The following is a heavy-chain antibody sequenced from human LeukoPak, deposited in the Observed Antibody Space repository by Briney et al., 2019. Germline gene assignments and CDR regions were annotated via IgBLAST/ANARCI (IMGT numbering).Heavy chain of an antibody. D-gene: IGHD5-24*01. CDR1: GGSISNYY. V-gene: IGHV4-59*01. Sequence: PSETLSLTCTVSGGSISNYYWSWIRQPPGKGLEWIGYIHYRGSTNYNPSLKSRATISVDMSKNEFSLKLSSVTTADTAIYYCARINGYIFDYWGQGTLVTVSS. J-gene: IGHJ4*02. CDR2: IHYRGST. CDR3: ARINGYIFDY.